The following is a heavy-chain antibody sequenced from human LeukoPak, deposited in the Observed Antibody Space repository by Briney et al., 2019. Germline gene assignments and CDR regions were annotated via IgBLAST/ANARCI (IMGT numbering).Heavy chain of an antibody. D-gene: IGHD6-19*01. CDR3: ARGVAGTYYYYYMDV. CDR1: GYTFTGYY. J-gene: IGHJ6*03. Sequence: GASVKVSCKASGYTFTGYYMHWVRQAPGQGLEWMGWINPSSGGTNYAQKFQGRVTMTRDTSISTAYMELSRLRSDDTALYYCARGVAGTYYYYYMDVWGKGTTVTVSS. V-gene: IGHV1-2*02. CDR2: INPSSGGT.